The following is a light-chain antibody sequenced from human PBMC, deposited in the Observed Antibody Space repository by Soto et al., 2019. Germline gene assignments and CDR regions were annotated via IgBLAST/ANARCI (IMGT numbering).Light chain of an antibody. J-gene: IGKJ1*01. CDR1: QSISSY. CDR2: AAS. V-gene: IGKV1-39*01. Sequence: DIQMTQSPSSLSASVGDRVTITCRASQSISSYLNWYQQKPGKAPKLLIYAASSLQSGVPSRFSGSGSGTDFTLTISSLQTEDFATYYCQHSYSTPPTFGQGTQVEIK. CDR3: QHSYSTPPT.